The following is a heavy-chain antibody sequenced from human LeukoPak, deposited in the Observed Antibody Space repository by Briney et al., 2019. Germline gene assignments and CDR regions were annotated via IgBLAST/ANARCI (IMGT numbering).Heavy chain of an antibody. J-gene: IGHJ6*03. D-gene: IGHD6-19*01. CDR1: GGSFSGYY. V-gene: IGHV4-34*01. CDR3: ARGLTLAVAGNEYYYYYYMDV. Sequence: SETLSLTCAVYGGSFSGYYWSWIRQPPGKGLEWIGEINHSGSTNYNPSLKSRVTISVDTSKNQFSLKLSSVIAADTAVYYCARGLTLAVAGNEYYYYYYMDVWGKGTTVTVSS. CDR2: INHSGST.